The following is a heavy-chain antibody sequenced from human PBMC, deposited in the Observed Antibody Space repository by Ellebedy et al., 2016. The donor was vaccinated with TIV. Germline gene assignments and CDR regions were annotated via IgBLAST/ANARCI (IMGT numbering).Heavy chain of an antibody. CDR1: GYTFTDYY. CDR3: ARALGGMVRGPSG. Sequence: ASVKVSCKASGYTFTDYYVQRVRQPPGQGLEWMGWINPNRGDTNYAQKFQGRVTMTMDTSTSTVYMELSSLRSEDTAVYYCARALGGMVRGPSGWGQGTLVTVSS. J-gene: IGHJ4*02. CDR2: INPNRGDT. V-gene: IGHV1-2*02. D-gene: IGHD3-10*01.